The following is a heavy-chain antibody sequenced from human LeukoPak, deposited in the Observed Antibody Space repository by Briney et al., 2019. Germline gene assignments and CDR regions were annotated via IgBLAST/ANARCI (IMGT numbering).Heavy chain of an antibody. D-gene: IGHD5-18*01. CDR3: ARDFTRNSYAVAEFFHP. V-gene: IGHV4-4*07. CDR1: GGSISGYY. J-gene: IGHJ1*01. CDR2: IYANGGT. Sequence: SETLSLTCTVSGGSISGYYWNWIRQSAGKGLEWVGRIYANGGTNYNPSLRSRVSMSVDTSKNQFSLKLTSVTAADTAIYYCARDFTRNSYAVAEFFHPWGQGTLVSVSS.